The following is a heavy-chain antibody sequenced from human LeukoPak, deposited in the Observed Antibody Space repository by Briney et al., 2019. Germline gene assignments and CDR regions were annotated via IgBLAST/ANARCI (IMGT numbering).Heavy chain of an antibody. Sequence: SQTLSLTCAISGDSVSSNSAAWNWIRQSPSRGLEWLGRTYYRSKWYNDYAVSVKSRITINPDTSKNQFSLQLNSVTPEDTAVYYCARGGAVHSSVVQRVPPAFDYWGQGTLVTVSS. J-gene: IGHJ4*02. CDR3: ARGGAVHSSVVQRVPPAFDY. CDR2: TYYRSKWYN. V-gene: IGHV6-1*01. CDR1: GDSVSSNSAA. D-gene: IGHD6-13*01.